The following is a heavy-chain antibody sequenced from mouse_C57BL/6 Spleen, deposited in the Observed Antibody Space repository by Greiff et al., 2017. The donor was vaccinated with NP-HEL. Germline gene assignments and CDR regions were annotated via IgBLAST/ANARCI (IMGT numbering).Heavy chain of an antibody. CDR3: ARRGGITTGAMDY. CDR1: GYTFTSYW. V-gene: IGHV1-52*01. D-gene: IGHD1-1*01. Sequence: QVQLQQPGAELVRPGSSVKLSCKASGYTFTSYWMHWVKQRPIQGLEWIGNIDPSDSETHYNQKFKDKATLTVDTSSSPAYMQLSSLTSEDSAVYYCARRGGITTGAMDYWGQGTSLTVSS. J-gene: IGHJ4*01. CDR2: IDPSDSET.